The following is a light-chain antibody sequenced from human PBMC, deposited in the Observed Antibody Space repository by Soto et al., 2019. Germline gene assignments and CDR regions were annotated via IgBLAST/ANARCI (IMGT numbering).Light chain of an antibody. J-gene: IGLJ1*01. CDR1: SSDVGGYNY. CDR3: NSYTSSSIDYV. CDR2: EVS. V-gene: IGLV2-14*01. Sequence: QSALTQPASVSGSPGQSITISCTGTSSDVGGYNYVSWYQQHPGKAPKLMIYEVSNRPPGVSNRLSGSKSGNTASLTISGLQAEDEADYYCNSYTSSSIDYVFGTGTKLTVL.